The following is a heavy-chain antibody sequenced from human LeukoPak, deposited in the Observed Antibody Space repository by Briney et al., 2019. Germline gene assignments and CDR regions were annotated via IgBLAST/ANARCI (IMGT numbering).Heavy chain of an antibody. Sequence: GGSLRLSCAASGFTFSSYWVNWVRQAPGKGLEWVANIKQDGSEKNYVDFVKGRFTISRDNAKNSLDLQMNSLRAEDTAVYYCARARGDGYQWYFDLWGRGTLVTVSS. CDR3: ARARGDGYQWYFDL. CDR1: GFTFSSYW. J-gene: IGHJ2*01. D-gene: IGHD5-24*01. CDR2: IKQDGSEK. V-gene: IGHV3-7*01.